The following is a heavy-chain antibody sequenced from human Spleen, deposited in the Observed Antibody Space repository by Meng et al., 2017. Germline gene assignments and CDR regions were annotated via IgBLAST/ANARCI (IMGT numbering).Heavy chain of an antibody. V-gene: IGHV1-69*04. CDR1: GGTFSNYA. Sequence: SVKVSCKASGGTFSNYAITWVRQAPGQGLEWMGRIIPILGITNSAQKLQGRVTITADKSTSTAYMELSSLRSKDTAVYYCARTLAITVNSGFYYYSMDVWGQGTTVTVSS. J-gene: IGHJ6*02. CDR3: ARTLAITVNSGFYYYSMDV. D-gene: IGHD3-16*01. CDR2: IIPILGIT.